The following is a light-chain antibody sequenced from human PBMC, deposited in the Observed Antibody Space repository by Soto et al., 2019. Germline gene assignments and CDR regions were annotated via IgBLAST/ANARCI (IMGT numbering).Light chain of an antibody. V-gene: IGLV2-14*01. J-gene: IGLJ1*01. CDR2: GVS. CDR1: SRDVGSYDY. CDR3: STYTSSTSSYV. Sequence: QSALTQPASVSGSPGQSITISCTGTSRDVGSYDYVSWYQEHPGKAPKLIIYGVSNRPSGVSNRFYGSRSGNTASLTISGXQAEDEAEYYCSTYTSSTSSYVFGGGTKVTVL.